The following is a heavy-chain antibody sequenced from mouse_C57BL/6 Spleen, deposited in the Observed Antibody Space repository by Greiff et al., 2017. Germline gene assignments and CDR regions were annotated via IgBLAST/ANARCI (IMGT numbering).Heavy chain of an antibody. CDR1: GYTFTSYW. Sequence: QVQLQQPGAELVRPGSSVKLSCKASGYTFTSYWMHWVKQRPIQGLEWIGNIDPSDSETHYNQKFKDKATLTVDNSSSTAYMQLSSLTSEDSAGYYCARREGYETPDGYWFAYWGQGTLVTVSA. CDR2: IDPSDSET. CDR3: ARREGYETPDGYWFAY. D-gene: IGHD2-3*01. J-gene: IGHJ3*01. V-gene: IGHV1-52*01.